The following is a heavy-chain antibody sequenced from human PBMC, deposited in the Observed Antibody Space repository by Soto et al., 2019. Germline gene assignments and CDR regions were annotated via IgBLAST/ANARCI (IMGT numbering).Heavy chain of an antibody. CDR2: ISWNSDSI. Sequence: EVQLVESGGGLVQPGRSLRLSCAASGFTFDDYAMHWVRQAPGKGLEWVSGISWNSDSIGYADSVKGRFTISRDNAKNPLYLQMNSLRAEDTALYYCAKGGQLLAEGGGYWGQGTLVTVSS. V-gene: IGHV3-9*01. CDR3: AKGGQLLAEGGGY. D-gene: IGHD2-2*01. J-gene: IGHJ4*02. CDR1: GFTFDDYA.